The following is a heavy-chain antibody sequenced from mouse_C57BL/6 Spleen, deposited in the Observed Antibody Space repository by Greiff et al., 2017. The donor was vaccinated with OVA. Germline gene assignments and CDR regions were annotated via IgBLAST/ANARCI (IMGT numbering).Heavy chain of an antibody. CDR2: ISDGGSYT. CDR3: ARVGYGSAMDY. V-gene: IGHV5-4*01. J-gene: IGHJ4*01. Sequence: EVQRVESGGGLVKPGGSLKLSCAASGFTFSSYAMSWVRQTPEKRLEWVATISDGGSYTYYPDNVKGRFTISRDNDKNNLYLQMSHLKSEDTAMYYCARVGYGSAMDYWGQGTSVTVSS. D-gene: IGHD2-2*01. CDR1: GFTFSSYA.